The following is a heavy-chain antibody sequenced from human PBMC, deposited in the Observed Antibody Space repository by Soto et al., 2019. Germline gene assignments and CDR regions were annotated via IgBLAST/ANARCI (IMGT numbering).Heavy chain of an antibody. D-gene: IGHD2-15*01. CDR2: IYYSGST. Sequence: SETLSLTCTVSGGSISSSSYYWGWIRQPPGKGLEWIGSIYYSGSTYYNPSLKSRVTISVDTSKNQFSLKLSSVTAADTAVYYCARHRSDIVVVVGATEAWFDSWGQGTLVTVSS. CDR3: ARHRSDIVVVVGATEAWFDS. V-gene: IGHV4-39*01. J-gene: IGHJ5*01. CDR1: GGSISSSSYY.